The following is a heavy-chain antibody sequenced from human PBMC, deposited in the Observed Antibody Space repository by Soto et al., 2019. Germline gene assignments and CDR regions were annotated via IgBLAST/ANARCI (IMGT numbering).Heavy chain of an antibody. V-gene: IGHV3-73*02. CDR1: GFTFSGSA. CDR2: IRSKANSYAT. D-gene: IGHD3-10*01. CDR3: TMGLLWFGAY. Sequence: EVQLVESGGGLVQPGGSLKLSCAASGFTFSGSAMHWVRQASGKGLEWVGRIRSKANSYATAYAASVKGRFTISRDDSKNTAYLQMNGLKTEDTAVYYCTMGLLWFGAYWGQGTLVTVSS. J-gene: IGHJ4*02.